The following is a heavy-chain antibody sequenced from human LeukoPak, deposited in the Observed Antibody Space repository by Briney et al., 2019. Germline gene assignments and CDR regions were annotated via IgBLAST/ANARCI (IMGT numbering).Heavy chain of an antibody. CDR2: IYYSGST. CDR1: GGSISSGDYY. D-gene: IGHD3-22*01. CDR3: ARGDLYYYDSSGYYLH. J-gene: IGHJ4*02. Sequence: SQTLSLTCTVSGGSISSGDYYWSWIRQPPGKGLEWIGYIYYSGSTYYNPSLKSRVTISVDTSKNHFSLKLSSVTAADTAVYYCARGDLYYYDSSGYYLHWGQGTLVTVSS. V-gene: IGHV4-30-4*08.